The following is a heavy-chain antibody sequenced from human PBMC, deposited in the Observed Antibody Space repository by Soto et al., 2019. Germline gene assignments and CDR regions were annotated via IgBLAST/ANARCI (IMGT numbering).Heavy chain of an antibody. CDR3: ARVVRELTDYYYYYGMDV. CDR2: INPSGGIT. V-gene: IGHV1-46*01. D-gene: IGHD1-26*01. Sequence: ASVKFSCKASGYTFTSYYMHWVRQAPGQVLECMVIINPSGGITSYXXKFQGRVXXTRDTSTSPVXMELRXLRSEDTAVYYCARVVRELTDYYYYYGMDVXXQ. J-gene: IGHJ6*02. CDR1: GYTFTSYY.